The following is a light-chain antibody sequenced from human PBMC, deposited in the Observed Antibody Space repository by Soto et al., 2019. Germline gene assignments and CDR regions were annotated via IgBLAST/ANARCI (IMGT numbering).Light chain of an antibody. Sequence: EIVLTQSPGTLSLSPGERATLSCRTSQSVSSTYLAWYQQKPGQAPGLLIYGASSRATGIPDRFSGSGSGTDFTLTISRLEPGDFAVYYCQQCGIAPFTFGGGTKVEIK. CDR1: QSVSSTY. J-gene: IGKJ4*01. CDR2: GAS. V-gene: IGKV3-20*01. CDR3: QQCGIAPFT.